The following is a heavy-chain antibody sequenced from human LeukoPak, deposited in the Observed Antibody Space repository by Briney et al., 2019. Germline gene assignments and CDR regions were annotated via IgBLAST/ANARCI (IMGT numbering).Heavy chain of an antibody. Sequence: SETLSLACAVYGGSFSGYYWSWIRQPPGKGLEWIGEINHSGSTNYNPSLKSRVTISVDTSKNQFSLKLSSVTAADTAVYYCARRVPATAHNWFDPWGQGTLVTVSS. CDR1: GGSFSGYY. CDR2: INHSGST. CDR3: ARRVPATAHNWFDP. D-gene: IGHD2-2*01. V-gene: IGHV4-34*01. J-gene: IGHJ5*02.